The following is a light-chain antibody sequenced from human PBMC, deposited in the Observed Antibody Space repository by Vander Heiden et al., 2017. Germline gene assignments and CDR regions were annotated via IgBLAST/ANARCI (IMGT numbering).Light chain of an antibody. V-gene: IGLV1-47*01. CDR3: AAWDDSLVV. Sequence: QSVLTQPPSASGTPGQRVTISCSGSSSNIGSNYVYWYQQLPGTAPKLLIYRNNQRPSGVPGRFSGSKSGTSASLAISGLRSEDEADYYCAAWDDSLVVFGGGTKLTVL. CDR1: SSNIGSNY. CDR2: RNN. J-gene: IGLJ2*01.